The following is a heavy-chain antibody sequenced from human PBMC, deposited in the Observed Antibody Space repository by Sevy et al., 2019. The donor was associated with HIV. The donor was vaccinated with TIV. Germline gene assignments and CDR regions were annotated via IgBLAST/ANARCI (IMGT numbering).Heavy chain of an antibody. CDR1: GFISSPYW. CDR2: INPDGSIT. Sequence: GGSRLSCTASGFISSPYWMHWVRQAPGKGLVWVSRINPDGSITSYADAVKGRFTISRDNAKNTLYLQMKSLRAEDTALYYCAKAGYYYDSSGYHWFDPWGQGTLVTVS. J-gene: IGHJ5*02. V-gene: IGHV3-74*01. D-gene: IGHD3-22*01. CDR3: AKAGYYYDSSGYHWFDP.